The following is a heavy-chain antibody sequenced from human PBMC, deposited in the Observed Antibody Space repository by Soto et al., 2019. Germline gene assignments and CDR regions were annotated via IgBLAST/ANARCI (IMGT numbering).Heavy chain of an antibody. D-gene: IGHD2-15*01. Sequence: GASVKVSCKASGYTFTSYGISCVRQAPGQVLEWMGWISAYNGNTNYAQKLQGRVTMTTDTSTSTAYMELRSLRSDDTAVYYRARDRKDCSGGSCPTPYYYYYYGMDVWGQGTTVTVSS. J-gene: IGHJ6*02. CDR3: ARDRKDCSGGSCPTPYYYYYYGMDV. CDR2: ISAYNGNT. V-gene: IGHV1-18*04. CDR1: GYTFTSYG.